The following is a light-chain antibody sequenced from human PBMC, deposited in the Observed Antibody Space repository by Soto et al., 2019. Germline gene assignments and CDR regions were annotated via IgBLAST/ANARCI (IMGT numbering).Light chain of an antibody. CDR2: RND. CDR3: AAWDDSLSAWV. V-gene: IGLV1-47*01. Sequence: QSVLTQAPSASATPGQRVIISCSGNSSDVGSNYVHWYQHFPGTAPKLLIYRNDERPSGVPDRFSGSKPGTSASLAISGLRSEDEADYYCAAWDDSLSAWVFGGGTKLTVL. CDR1: SSDVGSNY. J-gene: IGLJ3*02.